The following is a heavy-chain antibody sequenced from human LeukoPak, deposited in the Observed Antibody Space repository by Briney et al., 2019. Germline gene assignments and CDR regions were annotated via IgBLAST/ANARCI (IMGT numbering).Heavy chain of an antibody. D-gene: IGHD2/OR15-2a*01. CDR3: VKDALVVPVSMGPPEVDY. CDR1: GFTFSSYV. V-gene: IGHV3-23*01. J-gene: IGHJ4*02. Sequence: GGSLRLSCAASGFTFSSYVMSWVRQAPGRGLEWVSAISGGGGSTYYADSVKGRFTISRDNSKNTLSLQMNSLRAEDTAVYYCVKDALVVPVSMGPPEVDYWGQGTLVTVSS. CDR2: ISGGGGST.